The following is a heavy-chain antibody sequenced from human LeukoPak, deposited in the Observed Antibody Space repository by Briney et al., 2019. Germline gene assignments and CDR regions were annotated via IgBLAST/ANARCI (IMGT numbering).Heavy chain of an antibody. D-gene: IGHD3-22*01. CDR3: ARGSRGLFDY. J-gene: IGHJ4*02. CDR2: IYYSGSS. V-gene: IGHV4-31*03. Sequence: PSETLPLTCTVSGGSISSGGYYWSWIRQHPGKGLEWIGYIYYSGSSYYNPSLKSRVTTSVDTSKNQFSLKLSSVTAADTAVYYCARGSRGLFDYWGQGTLVTVSS. CDR1: GGSISSGGYY.